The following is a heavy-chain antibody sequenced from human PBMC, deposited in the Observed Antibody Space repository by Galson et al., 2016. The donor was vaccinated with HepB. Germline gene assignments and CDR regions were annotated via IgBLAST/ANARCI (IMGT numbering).Heavy chain of an antibody. CDR3: AREGPIIGTLNY. V-gene: IGHV1-3*03. D-gene: IGHD1-7*01. CDR2: INARTGEA. CDR1: GFSFTNYA. Sequence: SVKVSCKASGFSFTNYAFHWVRQASGQGPQWLGWINARTGEAKYSQVSQDRVTISRDTSATTVYMEVTSLTWADTAVYYCAREGPIIGTLNYWGQGTLVTVTS. J-gene: IGHJ4*02.